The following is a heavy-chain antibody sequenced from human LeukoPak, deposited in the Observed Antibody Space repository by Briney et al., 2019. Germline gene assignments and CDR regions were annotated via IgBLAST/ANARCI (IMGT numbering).Heavy chain of an antibody. J-gene: IGHJ4*02. Sequence: GGSLRLSCAASGFTFSSYSMNWVRQAPGKGLEWVSYISSSSSTIYYADSVKGRFTISRDNAKNSLYLQMNSLRAEDTALYYCAKGAGGIVGARFDYWGQGTLVTVSS. D-gene: IGHD1-26*01. CDR2: ISSSSSTI. CDR1: GFTFSSYS. CDR3: AKGAGGIVGARFDY. V-gene: IGHV3-48*04.